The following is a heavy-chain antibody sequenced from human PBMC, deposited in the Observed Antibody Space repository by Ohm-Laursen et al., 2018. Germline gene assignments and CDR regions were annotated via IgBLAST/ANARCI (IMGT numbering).Heavy chain of an antibody. CDR1: GDTFSNFL. CDR3: ARDERNWFDP. CDR2: IIPVFGTT. J-gene: IGHJ5*02. Sequence: VKISCKASGDTFSNFLITWARQAPGQGLEWMGGIIPVFGTTNYARKFQDRVTITADRSTSTVYMELNSLRSEDTAVYYCARDERNWFDPWGQGTLVTVSS. V-gene: IGHV1-69*13.